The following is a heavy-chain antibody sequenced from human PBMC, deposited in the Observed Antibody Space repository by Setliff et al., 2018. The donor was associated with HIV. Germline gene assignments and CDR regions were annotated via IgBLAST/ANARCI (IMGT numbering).Heavy chain of an antibody. V-gene: IGHV4-34*01. Sequence: SETLSLTCAIYGGSFSDYYWTWIRQPPGEGLEWIGEIDHRGSTVSSPSLRSRVTISLDTSKNQFSLGLSSVTAADTAVYFCARRDAHHFQHWGQGTLVTVSS. CDR1: GGSFSDYY. D-gene: IGHD2-2*01. CDR2: IDHRGST. J-gene: IGHJ1*01. CDR3: ARRDAHHFQH.